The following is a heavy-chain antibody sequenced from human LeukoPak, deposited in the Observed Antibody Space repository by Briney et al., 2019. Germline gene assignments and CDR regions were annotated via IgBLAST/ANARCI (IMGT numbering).Heavy chain of an antibody. Sequence: GGSLRLSCAASGFTVSDNYMTWVRQRAGRGLEWVSGFYGDGSRHYADSVKGRFTISRDNSKNTLDLHMNSLRAEDTAVYYCAAVGGDLFDYWGQGTLVTVSS. D-gene: IGHD3-10*01. CDR2: FYGDGSR. CDR3: AAVGGDLFDY. CDR1: GFTVSDNY. V-gene: IGHV3-53*01. J-gene: IGHJ4*02.